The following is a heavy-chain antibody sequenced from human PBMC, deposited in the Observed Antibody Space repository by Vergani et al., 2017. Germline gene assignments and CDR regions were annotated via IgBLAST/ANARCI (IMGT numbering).Heavy chain of an antibody. V-gene: IGHV2-5*04. CDR3: VYRKTECVTTGCFYPFYYYYYMDV. CDR1: GFSLNTRGVS. CDR2: IYWNDDQ. Sequence: QITLKESGPTLVKPTQTLTLTCTFSGFSLNTRGVSVAWIRQPPGKALDWLALIYWNDDQHYSPSLNNRVTITKASSKNHVVLTMTNMDYVDTGTYYCVYRKTECVTTGCFYPFYYYYYMDVWGKGTTVTVSS. J-gene: IGHJ6*03. D-gene: IGHD4-11*01.